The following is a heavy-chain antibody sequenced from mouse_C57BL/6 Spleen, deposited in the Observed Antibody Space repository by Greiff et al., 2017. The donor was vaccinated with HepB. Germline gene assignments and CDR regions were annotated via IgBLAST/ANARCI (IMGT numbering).Heavy chain of an antibody. CDR1: GYTFTSYW. D-gene: IGHD3-2*02. J-gene: IGHJ2*01. Sequence: QVQLKQPGAELVRPGSSVKLSCKASGYTFTSYWMDWVKQRPGQGLEWIGNIYPSDSETHYNQKFKDKATLTVDKSSSTAYMQLSSLTSEDSAVYYCARERLGYFDYWGQGTTLTVSS. V-gene: IGHV1-61*01. CDR2: IYPSDSET. CDR3: ARERLGYFDY.